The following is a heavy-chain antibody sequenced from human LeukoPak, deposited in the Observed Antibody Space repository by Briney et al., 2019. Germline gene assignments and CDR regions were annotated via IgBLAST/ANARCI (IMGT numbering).Heavy chain of an antibody. J-gene: IGHJ4*02. CDR3: AKDRPCSSTSCYTGYFDY. Sequence: GGSLRLSCAASGFTFDDYAMHWVRQGPGKGLEWVSGISWNSGSIGYADSVKGRFTISRDNSKNTLYLQMNSLSAEDTAVYYCAKDRPCSSTSCYTGYFDYWGQGTLVTVSS. CDR1: GFTFDDYA. D-gene: IGHD2-2*02. V-gene: IGHV3-9*01. CDR2: ISWNSGSI.